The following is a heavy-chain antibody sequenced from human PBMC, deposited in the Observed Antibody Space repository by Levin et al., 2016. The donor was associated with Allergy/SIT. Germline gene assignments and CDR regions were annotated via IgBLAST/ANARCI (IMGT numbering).Heavy chain of an antibody. CDR1: GGSISSYY. D-gene: IGHD3-3*01. CDR2: IYYSGST. CDR3: ARVWSGYSLNFYYYYGMDV. Sequence: SGTDLSLTCTVSGGSISSYYWSWIRQPPGKGLEWIGYIYYSGSTNYNPSLKSRVTISVDTSKNQFSLKLSSVTAADTAVYYCARVWSGYSLNFYYYYGMDVWGQGTTVTVSS. J-gene: IGHJ6*02. V-gene: IGHV4-59*01.